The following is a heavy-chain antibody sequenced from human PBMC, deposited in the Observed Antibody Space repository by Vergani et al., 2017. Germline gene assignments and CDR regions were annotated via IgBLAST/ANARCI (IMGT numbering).Heavy chain of an antibody. V-gene: IGHV3-21*01. CDR3: AREMRCSGGSCYPSTHDY. Sequence: EVQMVESGGGLVKPGGSLRLSCAASGFTFSSHRMNWVRPAPGKGLEWVSFINSSGSYIYYADSVKGRFTISRDNAKNSLYLQMNSLRAEDTAVYYCAREMRCSGGSCYPSTHDYWGQGTLVTVSS. J-gene: IGHJ4*02. CDR1: GFTFSSHR. CDR2: INSSGSYI. D-gene: IGHD2-15*01.